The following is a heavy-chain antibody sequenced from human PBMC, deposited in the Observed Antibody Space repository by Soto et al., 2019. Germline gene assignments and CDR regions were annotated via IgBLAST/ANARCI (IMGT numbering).Heavy chain of an antibody. D-gene: IGHD3-16*01. CDR3: ATWGGWLHNSYIRGLYFDY. CDR2: ISYTGST. CDR1: GGSLSGSY. J-gene: IGHJ4*02. V-gene: IGHV4-59*01. Sequence: PSETLSLTCTVSGGSLSGSYCSWIRKSPGKSLEWIASISYTGSTTHNPSLKSRVTLSVDTSKNQFSLSLTSVTPADTAAYYFATWGGWLHNSYIRGLYFDYWGQGVLVTVSS.